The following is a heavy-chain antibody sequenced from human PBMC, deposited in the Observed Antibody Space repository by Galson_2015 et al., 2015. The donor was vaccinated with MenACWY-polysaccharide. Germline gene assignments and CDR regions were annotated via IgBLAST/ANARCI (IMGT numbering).Heavy chain of an antibody. V-gene: IGHV4-59*01. J-gene: IGHJ4*02. CDR1: RGSINSYY. CDR3: ARGRATGYTSGWHHDY. D-gene: IGHD6-19*01. CDR2: IYYSGGST. Sequence: TLSLTCTVSRGSINSYYWNWIRQPPGKGLEWIGYIYYSGGSTKYNPSLKSRVVISGDPSKNQFSLNLTSVTAADTAVYFCARGRATGYTSGWHHDYWGQGTLVTVSS.